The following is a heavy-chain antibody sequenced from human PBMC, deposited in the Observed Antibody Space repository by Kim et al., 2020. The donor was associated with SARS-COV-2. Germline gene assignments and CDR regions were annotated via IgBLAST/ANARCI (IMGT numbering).Heavy chain of an antibody. V-gene: IGHV4-59*08. J-gene: IGHJ4*02. CDR1: GGSISSYY. D-gene: IGHD6-19*01. CDR3: ARYRSSGWYVGYFDY. CDR2: IYYSGST. Sequence: SETLSLTCTVSGGSISSYYWSWIRQPPGKGLEWIGYIYYSGSTNYNPSLKSRVTISVDTSKNQFSLKLSSVTAADTPVYYCARYRSSGWYVGYFDYWGQ.